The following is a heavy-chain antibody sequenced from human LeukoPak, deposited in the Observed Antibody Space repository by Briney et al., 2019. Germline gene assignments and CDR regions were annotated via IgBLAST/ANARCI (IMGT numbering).Heavy chain of an antibody. CDR2: ISYDGSNK. V-gene: IGHV3-30*04. Sequence: GGSLRLSCAASGFAFSSYAMHWVRQAPGKGLEWVAVISYDGSNKYYADSVKGRFTISRDNSKNTLYLQMNSLRAEDTAVYYCARGAAAAPHYYYYYMDVWGKGTTVTVSS. J-gene: IGHJ6*03. CDR1: GFAFSSYA. CDR3: ARGAAAAPHYYYYYMDV. D-gene: IGHD6-13*01.